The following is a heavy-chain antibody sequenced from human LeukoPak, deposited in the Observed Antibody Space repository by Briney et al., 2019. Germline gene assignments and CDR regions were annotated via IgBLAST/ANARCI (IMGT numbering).Heavy chain of an antibody. D-gene: IGHD6-19*01. Sequence: ASVKVSCKTSGYTFATYSINWVRQAPGQGLEWMGWISGYSGSTNYAQKLQGRVTMTTDASTTTAYMELRSLKSDDTAVYYCARGHSSGRDYYFDTGGQGTLVTVSS. J-gene: IGHJ4*02. CDR2: ISGYSGST. CDR3: ARGHSSGRDYYFDT. V-gene: IGHV1-18*01. CDR1: GYTFATYS.